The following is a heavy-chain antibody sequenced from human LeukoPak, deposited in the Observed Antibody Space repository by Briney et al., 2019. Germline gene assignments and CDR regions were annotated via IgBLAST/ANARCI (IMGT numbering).Heavy chain of an antibody. CDR2: ISWNSGSI. V-gene: IGHV3-9*01. CDR1: GFTFDDYA. CDR3: ARLEGYYDFWSGYQSGPFDY. J-gene: IGHJ4*02. D-gene: IGHD3-3*01. Sequence: GGSLRLSCAASGFTFDDYAMHWVRQAPGKGLEWVSGISWNSGSIGYADSVKGRFTISRDNAKNSLYLQMNSLRAEDTAVYYCARLEGYYDFWSGYQSGPFDYWGQGTLVTVSS.